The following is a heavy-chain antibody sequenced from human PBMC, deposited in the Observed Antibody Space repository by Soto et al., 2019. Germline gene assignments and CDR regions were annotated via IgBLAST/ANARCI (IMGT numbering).Heavy chain of an antibody. CDR2: MHHSGRT. CDR3: ARWVEVSLDYFDS. Sequence: SETLSLTCTVSGAYMRNDYYYWSWVRQKPGKDLEWIGHMHHSGRTHYNPSLKSRVAVSVDTSKNQFSLYLNSVTAADTAVYYGARWVEVSLDYFDSWGQGIPVTVSS. J-gene: IGHJ4*02. V-gene: IGHV4-31*03. CDR1: GAYMRNDYYY.